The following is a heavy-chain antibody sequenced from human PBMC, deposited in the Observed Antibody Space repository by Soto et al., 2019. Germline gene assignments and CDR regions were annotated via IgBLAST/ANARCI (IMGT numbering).Heavy chain of an antibody. D-gene: IGHD5-12*01. J-gene: IGHJ4*02. CDR2: FFPGDSDT. Sequence: PGESLKISCKGSGYSFTSYWIGWVRQLPGKGLEWRGIFFPGDSDTRYSPSFQGQVIITADKSINTAYLQWSSLKASDTAMYYCARVHIVTTMGFDYWAQGTLVTVSS. CDR3: ARVHIVTTMGFDY. CDR1: GYSFTSYW. V-gene: IGHV5-51*01.